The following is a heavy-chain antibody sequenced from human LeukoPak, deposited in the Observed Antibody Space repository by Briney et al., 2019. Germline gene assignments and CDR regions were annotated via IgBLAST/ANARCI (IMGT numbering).Heavy chain of an antibody. CDR1: GYTFTSYG. D-gene: IGHD5-18*01. CDR2: ISAYNGNT. CDR3: ARERYSYGAFDY. V-gene: IGHV1-18*01. J-gene: IGHJ4*02. Sequence: ASVTVSCTASGYTFTSYGISWVRQAPGQGLEWMGWISAYNGNTNYAQKLQGRVTMTTDTSTSTAYMELRSLRSDDTAVYYCARERYSYGAFDYWGQGTLVTVSS.